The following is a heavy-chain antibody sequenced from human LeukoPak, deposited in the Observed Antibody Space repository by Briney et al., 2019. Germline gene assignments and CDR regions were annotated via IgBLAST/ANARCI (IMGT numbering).Heavy chain of an antibody. CDR2: MSPNSGNT. Sequence: ASVKVSCKASGYTFTSYDINWVRQATGQGLEWMGWMSPNSGNTGYAQKFQGRVTMTRNTSISTAYMELSSLRSEDTAVYYCARGQDSSSWYRWFDPWGQGTLVTVSS. D-gene: IGHD6-13*01. V-gene: IGHV1-8*01. CDR1: GYTFTSYD. CDR3: ARGQDSSSWYRWFDP. J-gene: IGHJ5*02.